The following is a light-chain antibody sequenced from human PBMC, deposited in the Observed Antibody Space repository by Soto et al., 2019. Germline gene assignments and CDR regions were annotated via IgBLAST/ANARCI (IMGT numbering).Light chain of an antibody. J-gene: IGKJ2*01. CDR2: GAS. CDR1: QDITTF. V-gene: IGKV1-33*01. Sequence: DIQMTQSPSSLSASVGDRVTITCQASQDITTFLNWYQQKPGKAPKLLIYGASSLETGVPSRFSVSGSGTDFTFIITSLQPEDIATYYCQHYDTFPYTFGQGTKLEIK. CDR3: QHYDTFPYT.